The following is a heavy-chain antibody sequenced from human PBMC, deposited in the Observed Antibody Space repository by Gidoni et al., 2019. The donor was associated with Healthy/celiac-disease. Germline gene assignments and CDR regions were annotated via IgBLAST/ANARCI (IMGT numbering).Heavy chain of an antibody. CDR1: GGSISSGDSY. V-gene: IGHV4-30-4*01. J-gene: IGHJ5*02. Sequence: QVQLQESGPGLVKPSQTLSLTCTVPGGSISSGDSYWSWIRQPPGKGLEWIGYIYYSGSTFYNPSLKSRVSISVDTSKNQFSLKLRSVTAADTAVYYCATYYGSGSYMDKYFDPWGQGTLVTVSS. CDR3: ATYYGSGSYMDKYFDP. D-gene: IGHD3-10*01. CDR2: IYYSGST.